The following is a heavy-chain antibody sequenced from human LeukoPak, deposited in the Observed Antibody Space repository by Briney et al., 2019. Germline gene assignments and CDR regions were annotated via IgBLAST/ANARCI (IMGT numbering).Heavy chain of an antibody. CDR1: GDSISSGSYY. Sequence: SETLSLTCAVSGDSISSGSYYWSCVRQPAGEGLEWIERIYTSGSTNYNPSRKSRVTISVDTSKNQFSLKLSSVTVADTAVYYCARAGDYGDFPAYWGQGTLVTV. D-gene: IGHD4-17*01. CDR2: IYTSGST. V-gene: IGHV4-61*02. J-gene: IGHJ4*02. CDR3: ARAGDYGDFPAY.